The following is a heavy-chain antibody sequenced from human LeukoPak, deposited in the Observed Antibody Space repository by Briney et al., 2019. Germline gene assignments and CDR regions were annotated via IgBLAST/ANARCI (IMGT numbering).Heavy chain of an antibody. CDR1: GESLNSYY. V-gene: IGHV4-34*01. Sequence: SETLSLTCAVYGESLNSYYWSWVRQPPGEGLEWIGEIYESGTTKYNPSLKSRVAISMVPSKQQFSLGLSSVTAADTAVYYCARGAWATRLASWGLGTPVIVSS. J-gene: IGHJ4*02. CDR3: ARGAWATRLAS. D-gene: IGHD2-15*01. CDR2: IYESGTT.